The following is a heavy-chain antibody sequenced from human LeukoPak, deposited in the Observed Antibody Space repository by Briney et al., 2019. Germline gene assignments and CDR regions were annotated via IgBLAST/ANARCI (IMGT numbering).Heavy chain of an antibody. J-gene: IGHJ4*02. CDR3: AKKAQYNGNYPLDY. D-gene: IGHD1-26*01. CDR1: GFTFTSYS. Sequence: GGSLRLSYAASGFTFTSYSMSWGRQAPGKGLEWVSGTSDRGDYTYYADSVKGRFTISRDNSKSTLYLQMNSLRAEDTALYFCAKKAQYNGNYPLDYWGQGTLVTVSS. V-gene: IGHV3-23*01. CDR2: TSDRGDYT.